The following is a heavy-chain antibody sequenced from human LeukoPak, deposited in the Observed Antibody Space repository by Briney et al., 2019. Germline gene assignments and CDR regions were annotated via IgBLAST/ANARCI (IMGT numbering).Heavy chain of an antibody. Sequence: VQPGGSLRLSCAASGFTFSSYAMSWVRQAPGKGLEWVSYISSSSSTIYYADSVKGRFTISRDNAKNSLYLQMNSLRAEDTAVYYCARAIAAAGNHWGQGTLVTVSS. CDR1: GFTFSSYA. CDR2: ISSSSSTI. J-gene: IGHJ5*02. D-gene: IGHD6-13*01. V-gene: IGHV3-48*01. CDR3: ARAIAAAGNH.